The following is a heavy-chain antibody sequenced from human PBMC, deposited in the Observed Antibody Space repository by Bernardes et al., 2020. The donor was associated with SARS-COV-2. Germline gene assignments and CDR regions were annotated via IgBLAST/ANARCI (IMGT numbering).Heavy chain of an antibody. CDR2: FDPEDGAT. Sequence: VALKDYCKVSGYTLTALSMHWVRQAPGQGLEWMGGFDPEDGATIYAQKFQGRVTMTEDTSTDTAYMELSSLRSEDTAVYYCATAPGAMVTDWFDPWGQGTLVTVSS. V-gene: IGHV1-24*01. CDR3: ATAPGAMVTDWFDP. CDR1: GYTLTALS. J-gene: IGHJ5*02. D-gene: IGHD5-18*01.